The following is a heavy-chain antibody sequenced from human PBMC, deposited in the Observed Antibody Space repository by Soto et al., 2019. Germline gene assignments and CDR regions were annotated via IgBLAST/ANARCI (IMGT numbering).Heavy chain of an antibody. J-gene: IGHJ4*02. Sequence: VPLVESGGALVQPGGSLRLSCAAFGFTFSTYWMSWVRQAPGKGLEWVADINQDGSEKYYVDSVKGRFTISRDNAKNSLYLQMNSLRAEDTAVYYCARLGGSGWSMDFWGRGTLATVST. D-gene: IGHD6-19*01. CDR3: ARLGGSGWSMDF. CDR2: INQDGSEK. V-gene: IGHV3-7*05. CDR1: GFTFSTYW.